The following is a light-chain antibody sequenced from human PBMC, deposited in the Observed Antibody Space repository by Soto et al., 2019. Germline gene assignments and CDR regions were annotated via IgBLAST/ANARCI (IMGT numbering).Light chain of an antibody. CDR2: VAS. CDR3: QQYNSYSAT. V-gene: IGKV1-5*01. CDR1: QSISSW. J-gene: IGKJ1*01. Sequence: DIQMTQSPSTLSASVGDRVTITCRASQSISSWLSWYQQKPGKAPKLLIDVASSLESGVPSRCSGSGSGTEFTLTISSLQLDDFATYYCQQYNSYSATFGQGTKVEIK.